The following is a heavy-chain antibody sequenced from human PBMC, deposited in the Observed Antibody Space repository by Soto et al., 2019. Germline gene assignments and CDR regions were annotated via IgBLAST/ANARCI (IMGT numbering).Heavy chain of an antibody. J-gene: IGHJ4*02. CDR3: GKGRQFLAGLLSPFTY. Sequence: GGSLRLSCAASGFTFSSYAMSWVRQAPGKGLEWVSAISGSGGSTYYADSVKGRFTISRDNSKNTLYLQMNSLRAEDTTEYYWGKGRQFLAGLLSPFTYGGRETRFTVP. CDR2: ISGSGGST. D-gene: IGHD3-3*01. CDR1: GFTFSSYA. V-gene: IGHV3-23*01.